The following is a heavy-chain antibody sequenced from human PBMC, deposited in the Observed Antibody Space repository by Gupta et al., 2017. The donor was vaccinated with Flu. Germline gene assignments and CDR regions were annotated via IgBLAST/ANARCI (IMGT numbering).Heavy chain of an antibody. J-gene: IGHJ4*02. CDR1: GFPFSDYS. CDR2: ISPGGTSV. D-gene: IGHD6-13*01. CDR3: ARDGFSDQLVRFDY. V-gene: IGHV3-11*01. Sequence: QVQLVESGGGLVRPGGSLRLSCAASGFPFSDYSMTWIRQAPGKGLEWVSYISPGGTSVDYADSVKGRFTVSRDNAYNSLYLQMNSLTADDTAVYYCARDGFSDQLVRFDYWGQGTPVTV.